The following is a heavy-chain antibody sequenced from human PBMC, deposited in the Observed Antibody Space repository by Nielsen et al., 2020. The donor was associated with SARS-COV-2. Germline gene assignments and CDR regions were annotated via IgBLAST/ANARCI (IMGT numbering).Heavy chain of an antibody. D-gene: IGHD4-23*01. V-gene: IGHV1-18*01. Sequence: ASVKVSCKASGYTFSSHGITWVRQAPGQGLEWMGWIGVYNGNTNSAQKLQGRVTMTTDTSTSTAYMELRSLRSDDTAVYYCARNGEYGSNMGGCWFDTWGQGTLVTVSS. CDR1: GYTFSSHG. CDR2: IGVYNGNT. J-gene: IGHJ5*02. CDR3: ARNGEYGSNMGGCWFDT.